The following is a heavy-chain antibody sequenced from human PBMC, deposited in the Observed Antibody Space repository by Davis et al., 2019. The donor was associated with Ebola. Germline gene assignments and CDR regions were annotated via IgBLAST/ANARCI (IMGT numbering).Heavy chain of an antibody. V-gene: IGHV1-3*01. Sequence: AASVKVSCKASGYNFRTYAMHWVRQAPGQRLEWMGWTNAANGNTKYSQKFQGRVTITRDTSTSTVYMELSSLRSEDTAVYYCAHLGPQRYCSGGGCHGYLDYWGQGTLVTVSS. CDR1: GYNFRTYA. D-gene: IGHD2-15*01. J-gene: IGHJ4*02. CDR3: AHLGPQRYCSGGGCHGYLDY. CDR2: TNAANGNT.